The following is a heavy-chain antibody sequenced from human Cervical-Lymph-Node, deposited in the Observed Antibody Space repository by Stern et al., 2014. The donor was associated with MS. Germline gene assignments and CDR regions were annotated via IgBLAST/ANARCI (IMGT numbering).Heavy chain of an antibody. V-gene: IGHV7-4-1*02. CDR1: GYTFTTYA. J-gene: IGHJ2*01. CDR2: INTNTGNP. D-gene: IGHD5-12*01. CDR3: ARGWLGPDWYFDL. Sequence: VHLVESGSELKKPGASVKVSCKASGYTFTTYAMNWVRQAPGQGLEWMGWINTNTGNPTYAPGFTGRFVCSLATSVSTAYLQISSLRANDTAVYYCARGWLGPDWYFDLWGRGTLVTVSS.